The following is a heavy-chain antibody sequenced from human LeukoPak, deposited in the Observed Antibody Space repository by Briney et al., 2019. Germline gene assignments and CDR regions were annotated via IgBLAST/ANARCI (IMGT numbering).Heavy chain of an antibody. Sequence: SETLSLTCTVSGGSISSSSYYWGWIRQPPGKGLEWIGSIDYSGSTYYNPSLKSRVTISVDTSKNQFSLKLSSVTAADTAVYYCARLTPSSSWYAPDYWGQGTLVTVSS. V-gene: IGHV4-39*01. D-gene: IGHD6-13*01. CDR2: IDYSGST. CDR1: GGSISSSSYY. J-gene: IGHJ4*02. CDR3: ARLTPSSSWYAPDY.